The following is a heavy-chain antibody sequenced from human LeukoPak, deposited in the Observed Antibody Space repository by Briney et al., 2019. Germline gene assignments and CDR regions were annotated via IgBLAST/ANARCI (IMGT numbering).Heavy chain of an antibody. CDR1: GYTFTDYY. D-gene: IGHD3-22*01. Sequence: ASVKVSCKASGYTFTDYYMHWVRQAPGQGLEWMGWINPDSGGTNYAQRFQGRVTMTRDTSISTAYMELSRLRSDDTAFYYCARAGVWDYNDSSGYHNGAFDIWGKGTTVTISS. CDR3: ARAGVWDYNDSSGYHNGAFDI. J-gene: IGHJ6*04. V-gene: IGHV1-2*02. CDR2: INPDSGGT.